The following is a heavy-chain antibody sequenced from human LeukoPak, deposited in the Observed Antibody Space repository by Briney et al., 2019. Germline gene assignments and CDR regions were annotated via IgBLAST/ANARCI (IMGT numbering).Heavy chain of an antibody. J-gene: IGHJ3*02. CDR2: IYYSGST. CDR1: GGSINNYY. Sequence: SETLSLTCTVSGGSINNYYWNWIRQPPGKGLEWIGYIYYSGSTNYNPSLKSRITISVDTSKNQFSLKLSSVTAADTAVYYCARRRRIVETSKGDGFDIWGQGTMVTVSS. D-gene: IGHD1-26*01. CDR3: ARRRRIVETSKGDGFDI. V-gene: IGHV4-59*08.